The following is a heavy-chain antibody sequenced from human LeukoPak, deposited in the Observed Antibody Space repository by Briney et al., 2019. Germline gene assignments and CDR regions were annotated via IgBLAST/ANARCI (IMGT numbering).Heavy chain of an antibody. CDR2: IYHTGST. V-gene: IGHV4-59*02. CDR3: ARTRTRGNWFDP. Sequence: SETLSLTCTISGGSVSDYYWSWIRQSPGKGLEWIGYIYHTGSTSYSPSLKSRVTISADTSQNQFSLKLSSATAADTAVYYCARTRTRGNWFDPWGQGTLVTVSS. CDR1: GGSVSDYY. J-gene: IGHJ5*02. D-gene: IGHD3/OR15-3a*01.